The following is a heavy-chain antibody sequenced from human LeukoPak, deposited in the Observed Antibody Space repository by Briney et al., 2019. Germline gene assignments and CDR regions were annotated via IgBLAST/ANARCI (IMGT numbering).Heavy chain of an antibody. Sequence: PGRSLRLSCAASGFTFSSYGMHWVRQAPGKGLEWVAVISYDGSNKYYADSVKGRFTISRDNSKNTLYPQMNSLRAEDTAVYYCAKDLNYYGSGSYYMDYWGQGTLVTVSS. V-gene: IGHV3-30*18. D-gene: IGHD3-10*01. CDR1: GFTFSSYG. J-gene: IGHJ4*02. CDR2: ISYDGSNK. CDR3: AKDLNYYGSGSYYMDY.